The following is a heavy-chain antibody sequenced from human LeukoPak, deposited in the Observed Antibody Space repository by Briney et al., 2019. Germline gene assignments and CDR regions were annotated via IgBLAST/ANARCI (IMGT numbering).Heavy chain of an antibody. J-gene: IGHJ5*02. D-gene: IGHD3-10*01. V-gene: IGHV3-53*05. Sequence: GGSLRLSCTVPGLLVTSTHMDWVRQAPGKGPEWVGIIYDDGGTVHAESVKGRFTISRDNSKNTMYLQMNSLRPEDSAVYYCARDRAGRRSSWVEFDLWGQGMLVTVSS. CDR3: ARDRAGRRSSWVEFDL. CDR2: IYDDGGT. CDR1: GLLVTSTH.